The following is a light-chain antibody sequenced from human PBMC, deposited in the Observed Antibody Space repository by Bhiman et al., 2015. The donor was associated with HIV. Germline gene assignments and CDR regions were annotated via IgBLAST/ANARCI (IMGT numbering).Light chain of an antibody. CDR1: SSNIGSHY. Sequence: QSVLTQPPSASGTPGQRVTISCSGSSSNIGSHYVYWYHHVPGTTPKVLIYRNNQRPSGVPDRFSGFRSGTSASLAISGLRSEDEGDYYCAAWDDSLSGYVFGGGTKVTVL. V-gene: IGLV1-47*01. CDR3: AAWDDSLSGYV. J-gene: IGLJ1*01. CDR2: RNN.